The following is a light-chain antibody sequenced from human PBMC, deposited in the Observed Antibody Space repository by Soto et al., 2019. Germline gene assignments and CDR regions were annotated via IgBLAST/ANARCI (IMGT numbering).Light chain of an antibody. J-gene: IGLJ1*01. Sequence: QSVLTQPPSASGTPGQRVTISCSGSSSNFGSNYVYWYQQLPGTAPKLLIYRNNQRPSGVPDRFSGSKSGTSASLAISGLRSEDEADYYCAAWDDSLSGRVFGTGTKLAVL. CDR2: RNN. V-gene: IGLV1-47*01. CDR3: AAWDDSLSGRV. CDR1: SSNFGSNY.